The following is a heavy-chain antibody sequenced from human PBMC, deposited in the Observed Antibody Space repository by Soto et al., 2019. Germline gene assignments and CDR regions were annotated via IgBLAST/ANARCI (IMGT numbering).Heavy chain of an antibody. CDR2: ISSSGNTI. V-gene: IGHV3-11*01. Sequence: QVQLVESGGGVVKTSGSLRIACAASGFTFSDYYMSWVRQAPGEGLEWVSYISSSGNTIYYADSVKGRCTISRDNAKNSVYLQMNSLRAEDTALYFCAKMSSENYYDPVFSWGQGTLVTVSS. D-gene: IGHD3-22*01. J-gene: IGHJ5*02. CDR3: AKMSSENYYDPVFS. CDR1: GFTFSDYY.